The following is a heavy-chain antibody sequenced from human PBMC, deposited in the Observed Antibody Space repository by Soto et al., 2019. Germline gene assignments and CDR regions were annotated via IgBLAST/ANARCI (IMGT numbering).Heavy chain of an antibody. CDR2: IYYSGST. J-gene: IGHJ5*02. CDR3: ARRMNDYIWGSYRYTHNWFDP. CDR1: GGSISSYY. V-gene: IGHV4-59*08. Sequence: SETLSLTCTVSGGSISSYYWSWIRQPPGKGLEWIGYIYYSGSTNYNPSLKSRVTISVDTSKNQFSLKLSSVTAADTAVYYCARRMNDYIWGSYRYTHNWFDPWGQGTLVTVSS. D-gene: IGHD3-16*02.